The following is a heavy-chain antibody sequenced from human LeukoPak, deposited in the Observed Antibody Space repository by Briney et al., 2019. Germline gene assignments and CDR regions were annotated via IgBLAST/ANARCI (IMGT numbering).Heavy chain of an antibody. D-gene: IGHD5-12*01. CDR3: AGGPSGYGFMDV. Sequence: GGSLRLSCAASGLTFSSSWMNWLRQAPGKGLEWVACIKQDGSEKYYADSVKGRFTISRDNAKNSLYLQMDNLRVEDTAVYYCAGGPSGYGFMDVWGQGTTVTVSS. CDR1: GLTFSSSW. CDR2: IKQDGSEK. J-gene: IGHJ6*02. V-gene: IGHV3-7*02.